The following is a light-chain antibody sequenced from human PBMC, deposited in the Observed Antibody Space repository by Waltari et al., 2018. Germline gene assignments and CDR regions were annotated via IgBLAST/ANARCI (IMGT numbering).Light chain of an antibody. J-gene: IGLJ1*01. CDR3: CSYAGSSTFV. V-gene: IGLV2-23*03. CDR1: SRDVGRYHL. Sequence: QSALTQPASVSGSPGQPITISCTGTSRDVGRYHLVSWYQQHPGKAPKLMIYEGSKRPSGVSNRFSGSKSGNTASLTISGLQAEDEADYYCCSYAGSSTFVFGTGTKVTVL. CDR2: EGS.